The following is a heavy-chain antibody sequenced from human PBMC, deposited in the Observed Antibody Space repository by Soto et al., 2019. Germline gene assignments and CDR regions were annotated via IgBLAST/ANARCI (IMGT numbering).Heavy chain of an antibody. D-gene: IGHD3-22*01. CDR2: IKKDGSEK. CDR1: GFTIGDFW. V-gene: IGHV3-7*01. J-gene: IGHJ4*02. Sequence: PGGSLRLSCAASGFTIGDFWMSWVRQAPGKRLEWVASIKKDGSEKYYVGSVKGRFTISRDSAKNSLYLQMDNLRGEDTAVYYCARTVVVVVPDNFDHWGQGTLVTVSS. CDR3: ARTVVVVVPDNFDH.